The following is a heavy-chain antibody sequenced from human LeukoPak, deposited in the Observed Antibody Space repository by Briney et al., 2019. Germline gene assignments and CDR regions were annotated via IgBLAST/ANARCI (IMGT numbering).Heavy chain of an antibody. D-gene: IGHD3-16*01. J-gene: IGHJ4*02. CDR2: LNWNGAST. CDR3: ARSNYDYVWGSPPTFDY. CDR1: GFTFDDYG. Sequence: GGSLRLSCAASGFTFDDYGLSWVRQVPGKGLEWVSGLNWNGASTGYADSVKGRFTISRDNAKNTLYLQMNSLRAEDTAVYYCARSNYDYVWGSPPTFDYWGQGTLVTVSS. V-gene: IGHV3-20*04.